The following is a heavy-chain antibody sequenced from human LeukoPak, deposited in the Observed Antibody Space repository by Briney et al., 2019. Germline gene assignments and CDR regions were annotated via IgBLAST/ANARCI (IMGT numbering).Heavy chain of an antibody. Sequence: PGGSLRLSCTASGFTFKNYRMTWVRPDPGQGLEWVASMKDDGNEIQYVDSVKGRFTISRDNAKNSLYLQMNNLRAEDTAVYYCARNRATNDYWGQGTLVTVSS. CDR1: GFTFKNYR. V-gene: IGHV3-7*01. CDR2: MKDDGNEI. CDR3: ARNRATNDY. J-gene: IGHJ4*02. D-gene: IGHD1-26*01.